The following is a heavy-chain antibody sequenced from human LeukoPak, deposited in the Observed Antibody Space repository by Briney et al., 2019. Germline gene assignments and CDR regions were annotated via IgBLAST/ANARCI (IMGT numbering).Heavy chain of an antibody. V-gene: IGHV3-23*01. J-gene: IGHJ3*01. D-gene: IGHD4-17*01. CDR2: ITSRDGRT. CDR1: GFSFRTYA. Sequence: PGGSLRLSCAASGFSFRTYAMTWVRQAPGKGLEWVSSITSRDGRTSYADSVKGRFTVSRDNSKNTLYLQMNYLRVEDTAVYYCARDPNGDYLGAFDFWGQGTLVTVSS. CDR3: ARDPNGDYLGAFDF.